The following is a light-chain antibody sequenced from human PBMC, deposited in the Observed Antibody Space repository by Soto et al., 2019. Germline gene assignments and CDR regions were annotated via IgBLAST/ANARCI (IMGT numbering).Light chain of an antibody. CDR3: QQYNSYPWT. V-gene: IGKV1-5*01. J-gene: IGKJ1*01. CDR2: DAS. CDR1: QSISSW. Sequence: DIQMTQSPSTLSVSVGDRVTITCRASQSISSWLAWYQQKPGKAPKLLIYDASSLASGLPSSFSGSGSGTEFTLTISSLQPADFATYYCQQYNSYPWTFGRGTKVEIK.